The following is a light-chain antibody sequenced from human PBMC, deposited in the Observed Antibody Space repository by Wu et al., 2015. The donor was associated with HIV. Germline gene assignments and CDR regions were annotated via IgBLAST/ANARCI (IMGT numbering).Light chain of an antibody. CDR1: QSISANY. CDR3: QQYGRSPRT. CDR2: GVS. Sequence: EIVLTQSPATLPLSPGERATLSCRASQSISANYVAWYQLKSGQAPRLLIFGVSNRAAGVPPRFSGSGSGTDFTLSISRLEPEGFVVYYCQQYGRSPRTFGQGTKVEIK. V-gene: IGKV3-20*01. J-gene: IGKJ1*01.